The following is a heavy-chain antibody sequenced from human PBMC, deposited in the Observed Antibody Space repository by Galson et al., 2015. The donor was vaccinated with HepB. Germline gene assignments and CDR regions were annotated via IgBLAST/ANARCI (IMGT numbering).Heavy chain of an antibody. V-gene: IGHV3-7*03. D-gene: IGHD3-10*01. CDR3: ARARSYGSETYHRTLDY. Sequence: KGLEWVANKKEDGSEEKYVDSVKGRFTISRDNAKNSLYLQMNSLRAEDTAVYHCARARSYGSETYHRTLDYWGQGTLVTVSS. CDR2: KKEDGSEE. J-gene: IGHJ4*02.